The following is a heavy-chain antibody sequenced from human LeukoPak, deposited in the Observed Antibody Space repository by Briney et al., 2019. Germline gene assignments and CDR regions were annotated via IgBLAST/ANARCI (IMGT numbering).Heavy chain of an antibody. D-gene: IGHD3-3*01. CDR3: AKGSYYDFWSGYSY. J-gene: IGHJ4*02. V-gene: IGHV3-23*01. CDR1: GFTFSSYA. CDR2: ISGSGGST. Sequence: GGSLRLSCAASGFTFSSYAMSWVRQAPGEGLEWVSAISGSGGSTYYADSVKGRFTISRDNLKNTLYLQMNSLRGEDTAVYYCAKGSYYDFWSGYSYXXXGTLVTVSS.